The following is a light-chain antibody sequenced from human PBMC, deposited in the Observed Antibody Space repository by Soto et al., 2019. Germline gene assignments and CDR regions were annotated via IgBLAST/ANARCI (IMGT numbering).Light chain of an antibody. CDR2: AAS. CDR3: QQSYSTPRT. CDR1: QSISSY. V-gene: IGKV1-39*01. J-gene: IGKJ4*01. Sequence: DIQMTQSPSSLSASVGDRVTITCRASQSISSYLNWYQQKPGKAPKLLIYAASSLQSGVPSRFSGSGSGTDFTLTISSLQPEDFATYYCQQSYSTPRTFAGGTKVEIK.